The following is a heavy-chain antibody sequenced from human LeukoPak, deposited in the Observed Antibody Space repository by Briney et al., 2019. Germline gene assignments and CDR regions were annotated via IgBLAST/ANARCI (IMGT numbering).Heavy chain of an antibody. CDR1: GFTFSSYG. CDR2: ISYDGSNK. V-gene: IGHV3-30*18. CDR3: AKDRHYYGSGRILDY. Sequence: GGSLRLSCAASGFTFSSYGMHWVRQAPGKGLEWVAVISYDGSNKYYADSVKGRFTISRDNSKNTLYLQMNSLRAEDTAVYYCAKDRHYYGSGRILDYWGQGTLATVSS. D-gene: IGHD3-10*01. J-gene: IGHJ4*02.